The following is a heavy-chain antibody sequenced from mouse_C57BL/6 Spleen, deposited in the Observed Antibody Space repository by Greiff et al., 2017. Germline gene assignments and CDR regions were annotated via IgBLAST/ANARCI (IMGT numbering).Heavy chain of an antibody. CDR1: GFTFSSYA. D-gene: IGHD2-1*01. CDR3: ARDLHFDY. J-gene: IGHJ2*01. V-gene: IGHV5-4*01. CDR2: ISDGGSYT. Sequence: DVKVEESGGGLVKPGGSLKLSCAASGFTFSSYAMSWVRQTPEKRLEWVATISDGGSYTYYPDNVKGRFTISRDNAKNNRYLQMSHLKSEDSAMYYYARDLHFDYWGQGTTLTVSS.